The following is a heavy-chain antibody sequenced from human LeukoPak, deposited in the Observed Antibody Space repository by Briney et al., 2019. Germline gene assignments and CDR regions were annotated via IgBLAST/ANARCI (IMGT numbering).Heavy chain of an antibody. CDR2: IYYSGST. CDR3: ARSIRWAKFDP. D-gene: IGHD4-23*01. Sequence: PSETLSLTCTVSGGSISSGGYYWSWIRQHPGKGLEWIGYIYYSGSTYYNPSPKSRVTISVDTSKNQFSLKLSSVTAADTAVYYCARSIRWAKFDPWGQGTLVTVSS. CDR1: GGSISSGGYY. V-gene: IGHV4-31*03. J-gene: IGHJ5*02.